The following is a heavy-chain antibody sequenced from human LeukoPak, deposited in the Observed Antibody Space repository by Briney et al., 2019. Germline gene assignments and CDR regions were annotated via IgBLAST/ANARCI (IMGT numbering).Heavy chain of an antibody. V-gene: IGHV3-53*01. J-gene: IGHJ6*03. D-gene: IGHD1-26*01. CDR3: ARVVVGATWGYYYYYYYMGV. CDR2: IYSGGST. Sequence: GGSLRLSCAASGFTVSSNYMSWVRQAPGKGLEWVSVIYSGGSTYYADSVKGRFTISRDNSKNTLYLQMNSLRAEDTAVYYCARVVVGATWGYYYYYYYMGVWGKGTTVTISS. CDR1: GFTVSSNY.